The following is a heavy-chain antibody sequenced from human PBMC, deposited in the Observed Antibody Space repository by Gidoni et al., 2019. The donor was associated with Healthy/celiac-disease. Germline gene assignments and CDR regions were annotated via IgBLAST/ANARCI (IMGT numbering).Heavy chain of an antibody. Sequence: EVQLVESGGGLVQPGGSLRLSCAASGFPFSSYWMSWVRQAPGKGLEGVANIKQDGSEKYYVDSVKGRFTISRDNAKNSLYLQMNSLRAEDTAVYYCARDRGTMVRGVDGMDVWGQGTTVTVSS. D-gene: IGHD3-10*01. V-gene: IGHV3-7*01. J-gene: IGHJ6*02. CDR1: GFPFSSYW. CDR2: IKQDGSEK. CDR3: ARDRGTMVRGVDGMDV.